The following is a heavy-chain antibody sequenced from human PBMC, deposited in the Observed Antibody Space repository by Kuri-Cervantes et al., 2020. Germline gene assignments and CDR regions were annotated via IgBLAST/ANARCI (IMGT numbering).Heavy chain of an antibody. D-gene: IGHD3-16*01. V-gene: IGHV3-30*03. CDR1: GFTFSSYG. J-gene: IGHJ4*02. CDR3: ARGLEDVWGSYPDY. Sequence: GGSLRLSCAASGFTFSSYGMHWVRQAPGKGLEWVAVISYDGSNQYYADSVKGRFTISRDNAKNSLYLQMNSLRAEDTAVYYCARGLEDVWGSYPDYWGQGTLVTVSS. CDR2: ISYDGSNQ.